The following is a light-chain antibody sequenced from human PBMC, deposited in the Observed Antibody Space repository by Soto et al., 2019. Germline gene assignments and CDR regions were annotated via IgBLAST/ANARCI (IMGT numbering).Light chain of an antibody. CDR1: QGIAKY. CDR2: AAS. Sequence: DIQMTQSPSSLSASVGDRVTITCRASQGIAKYLAWFQQKPGQAPKSLIYAASSLESGVPSRFSGSGLGTDFTLTISRLQPEDSATYFCQQYYNYPLTFGGGTRVEIK. V-gene: IGKV1-16*01. CDR3: QQYYNYPLT. J-gene: IGKJ4*01.